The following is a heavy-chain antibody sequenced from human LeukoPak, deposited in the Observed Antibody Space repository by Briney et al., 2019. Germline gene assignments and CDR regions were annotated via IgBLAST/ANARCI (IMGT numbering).Heavy chain of an antibody. CDR3: ARQGGHDYGDYVELYYFDY. V-gene: IGHV4-61*02. CDR2: VYTSGST. D-gene: IGHD4-17*01. J-gene: IGHJ4*02. CDR1: GGSISSDNYS. Sequence: PSETLSLTCTVSGGSISSDNYSWNWIRQPAGKGLEWIGLVYTSGSTNYNPSLKSRVTMSVDTSKNQFSLKLSSVTAADTAVYYCARQGGHDYGDYVELYYFDYWGQGTLVTVSS.